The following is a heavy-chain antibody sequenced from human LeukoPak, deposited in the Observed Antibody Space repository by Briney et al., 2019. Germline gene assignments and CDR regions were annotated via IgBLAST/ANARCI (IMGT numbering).Heavy chain of an antibody. Sequence: GGSVRLSCAASGFTFSTYRMKWVRQAPGKGREWVSSISSTGSYIYYADSVKGRFTIFRDNATNSLYLRMNSLRAEDTAVYYCARVETGWLQLAPDYWGQGTLVTVSS. V-gene: IGHV3-21*01. D-gene: IGHD5-24*01. J-gene: IGHJ4*02. CDR3: ARVETGWLQLAPDY. CDR2: ISSTGSYI. CDR1: GFTFSTYR.